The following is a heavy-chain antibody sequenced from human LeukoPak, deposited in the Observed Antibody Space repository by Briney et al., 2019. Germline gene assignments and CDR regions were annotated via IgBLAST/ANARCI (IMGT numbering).Heavy chain of an antibody. CDR1: GFTFSSYS. V-gene: IGHV3-21*01. CDR3: ARPYCTNGVCYNNWFDP. Sequence: GGSLRLSCAASGFTFSSYSMNRVRQAPGKGLEWVSSISSSSSYIYYADSVKGRFTISRDNAKNSLYLQMNSLRAEDTAVYYCARPYCTNGVCYNNWFDPWGQGTLVTVSS. J-gene: IGHJ5*02. D-gene: IGHD2-8*01. CDR2: ISSSSSYI.